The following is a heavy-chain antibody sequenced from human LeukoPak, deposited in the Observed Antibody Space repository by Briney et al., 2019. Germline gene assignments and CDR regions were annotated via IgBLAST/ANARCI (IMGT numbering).Heavy chain of an antibody. J-gene: IGHJ6*04. Sequence: SVKVSCKASGGTFSSYASSWVRQAPGQGLEWMGGIIPIFGTANYAQKFQGRVTITADESTSTAYMELSSLRSEDTAVYYCARSRRGYSGYEAADYYYYYGMDVWGKGTTVTVSS. CDR2: IIPIFGTA. CDR3: ARSRRGYSGYEAADYYYYYGMDV. D-gene: IGHD5-12*01. CDR1: GGTFSSYA. V-gene: IGHV1-69*13.